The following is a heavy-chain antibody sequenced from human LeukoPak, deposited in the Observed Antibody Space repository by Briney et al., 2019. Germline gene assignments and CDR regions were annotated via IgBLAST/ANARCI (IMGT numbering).Heavy chain of an antibody. V-gene: IGHV1-2*02. CDR3: ARDFAVLLWFGELSPFDY. J-gene: IGHJ4*02. CDR1: GYTFTGYY. CDR2: INPNSGGT. Sequence: ASVKVSCKASGYTFTGYYMHWVRQAPGQGLEWMGWINPNSGGTDYAQKFQGRVTMTRDTSISTAYMELSRLRSDDTAVYYCARDFAVLLWFGELSPFDYWGQGTLVTVSS. D-gene: IGHD3-10*01.